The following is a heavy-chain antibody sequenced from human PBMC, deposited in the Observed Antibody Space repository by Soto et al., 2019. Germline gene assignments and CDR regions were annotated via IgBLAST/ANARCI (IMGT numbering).Heavy chain of an antibody. CDR1: GGTFSSYA. CDR3: ARDPLKYSSSSDWFDP. Sequence: SVKVSCKASGGTFSSYAISWVRQAPGQGLEWMGGIIPIFGTANYAQKFQGRVTITADKSTSTAYMELSSLRSEDTAVYYRARDPLKYSSSSDWFDPWGQGTLVTV. CDR2: IIPIFGTA. D-gene: IGHD6-6*01. V-gene: IGHV1-69*06. J-gene: IGHJ5*02.